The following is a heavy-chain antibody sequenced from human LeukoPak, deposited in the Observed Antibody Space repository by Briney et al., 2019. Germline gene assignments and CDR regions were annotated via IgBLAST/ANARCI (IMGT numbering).Heavy chain of an antibody. CDR1: GFTVSSNY. D-gene: IGHD3-16*02. V-gene: IGHV3-53*01. J-gene: IGHJ6*02. CDR2: IYSGGST. CDR3: ARVRGVWGSYPRDYGMDV. Sequence: GGSLRLSCAASGFTVSSNYMSWVRQAPGKGLEWVSVIYSGGSTYYADSVKGRFTISRDNAKNSLYLQMNSLRAEDTAVYYCARVRGVWGSYPRDYGMDVWGQGTTVTVSS.